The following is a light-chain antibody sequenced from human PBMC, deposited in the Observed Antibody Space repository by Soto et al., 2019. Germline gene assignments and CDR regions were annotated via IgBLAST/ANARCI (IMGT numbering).Light chain of an antibody. V-gene: IGKV1-39*01. J-gene: IGKJ5*01. CDR2: AAS. Sequence: DIQMTQSPSPLSASIGDRVTITCRASQSISRYLNWYQQKPGKAPKLLIYAASSLQSGVPSRFNGSGSGTDFTLTISSLQPEDFATYYCQQSYSTPPITFGQGTRLEIK. CDR1: QSISRY. CDR3: QQSYSTPPIT.